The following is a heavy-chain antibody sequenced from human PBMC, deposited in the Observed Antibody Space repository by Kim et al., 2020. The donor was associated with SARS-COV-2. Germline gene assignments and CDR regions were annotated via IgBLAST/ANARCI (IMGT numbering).Heavy chain of an antibody. J-gene: IGHJ4*02. D-gene: IGHD2-2*02. V-gene: IGHV4-39*01. CDR2: VYCTGST. CDR3: ARHFRVTSIRFLGLFQFDY. CDR1: GASISSSGYY. Sequence: SETLSLTCTVSGASISSSGYYWGWLRQPPGKGLEWIGSVYCTGSTYYNPSLKSRVTISVDTSKNQFSLKLSSVTAADTAVYHCARHFRVTSIRFLGLFQFDYWGQGTLVTVSS.